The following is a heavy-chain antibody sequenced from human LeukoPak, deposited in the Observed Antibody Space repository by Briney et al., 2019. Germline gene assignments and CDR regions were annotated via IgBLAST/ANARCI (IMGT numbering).Heavy chain of an antibody. D-gene: IGHD3-10*01. J-gene: IGHJ6*04. CDR3: ARAGITPRRYYGMDV. CDR2: INSDGSST. V-gene: IGHV3-74*01. CDR1: GFTFSSYW. Sequence: PGGSLGLSCAASGFTFSSYWMHWVRQAPGKGLVWVSRINSDGSSTSYADSVKGRFTISRDNAKNTLYLQMNSLRAEDTAVYYCARAGITPRRYYGMDVWGKGTTVTVSS.